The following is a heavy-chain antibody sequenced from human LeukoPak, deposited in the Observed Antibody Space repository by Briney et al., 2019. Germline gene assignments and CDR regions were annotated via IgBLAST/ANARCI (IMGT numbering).Heavy chain of an antibody. CDR2: IYSGGST. V-gene: IGHV3-66*01. CDR1: GFTVSSNY. D-gene: IGHD3-10*01. CDR3: AKVEKDYYGSGSFNWFDP. Sequence: GGSLRLSCAASGFTVSSNYMSWVRLAPGKGLEWVSVIYSGGSTYYADSVKGRFTISRDNSKNTLYLQMNSLRAEDTAVYYCAKVEKDYYGSGSFNWFDPWGQGTLVTVSS. J-gene: IGHJ5*02.